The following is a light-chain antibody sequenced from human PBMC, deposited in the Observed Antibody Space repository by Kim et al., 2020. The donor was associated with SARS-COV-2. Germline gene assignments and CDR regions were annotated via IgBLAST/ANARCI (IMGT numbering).Light chain of an antibody. CDR2: DVS. V-gene: IGLV2-11*03. Sequence: GQSVTISCTGSSSDFGGYDHVSWYQQHPGKAPKVMIYDVSKRPSGVPDRFSGSKSGNTASLTISGLQAEDEADYYCCSYAGSYTYVLGTGTKVTVL. J-gene: IGLJ1*01. CDR1: SSDFGGYDH. CDR3: CSYAGSYTYV.